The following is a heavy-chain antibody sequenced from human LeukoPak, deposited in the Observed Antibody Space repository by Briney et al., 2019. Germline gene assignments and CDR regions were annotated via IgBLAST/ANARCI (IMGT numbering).Heavy chain of an antibody. CDR3: ARQITDQSSGYDSIDY. D-gene: IGHD5-12*01. V-gene: IGHV5-51*01. CDR1: GHRFTTYW. Sequence: GESLKISCKASGHRFTTYWIGWVRQMPATGLECMGIIYPSDSDTRYSPSFEGQFTISADKSFTTAYLQWSSLKASDTAMYYCARQITDQSSGYDSIDYWGQGTLVTVSS. CDR2: IYPSDSDT. J-gene: IGHJ4*02.